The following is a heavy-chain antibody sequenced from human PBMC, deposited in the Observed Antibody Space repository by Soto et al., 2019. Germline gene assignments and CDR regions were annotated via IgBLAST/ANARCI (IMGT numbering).Heavy chain of an antibody. Sequence: ASVKVSCKASGYTFTSYDINWVRQATGQGLQWMGWMNPNSGNTGYAQKFQGRVTMTRNTSISTAYMELSSLRSEDTAVYYCARAGEDGNWYGSWGQGPRVASSS. D-gene: IGHD7-27*01. J-gene: IGHJ5*01. CDR1: GYTFTSYD. V-gene: IGHV1-8*01. CDR3: ARAGEDGNWYGS. CDR2: MNPNSGNT.